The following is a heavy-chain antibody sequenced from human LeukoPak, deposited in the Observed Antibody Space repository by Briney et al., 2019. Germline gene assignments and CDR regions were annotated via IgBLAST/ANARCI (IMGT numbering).Heavy chain of an antibody. Sequence: GGSLRLSCAASGFTFSSYSMNWVRQAPGKGLEWVSSISCSTNYIYYADSVKGRFTISRDNAKNSLYLQMNSLRAEDTAVYYCARELCFGGRGARTTDFDYWGQGTLVTVSS. CDR1: GFTFSSYS. CDR2: ISCSTNYI. D-gene: IGHD3-10*01. V-gene: IGHV3-21*01. CDR3: ARELCFGGRGARTTDFDY. J-gene: IGHJ4*02.